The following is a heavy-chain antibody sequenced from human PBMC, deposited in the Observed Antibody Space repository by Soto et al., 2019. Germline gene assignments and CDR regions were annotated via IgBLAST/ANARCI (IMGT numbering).Heavy chain of an antibody. CDR2: IYHTETT. CDR1: GGSISSDKW. J-gene: IGHJ3*02. CDR3: ARDTPFARLRPGFDI. D-gene: IGHD5-12*01. Sequence: QVQLQESGPGLMKPSGTLSLTCAVSGGSISSDKWWSWVRQPPGKGLEWIGEIYHTETTHYNPSLKSRVTISVDKSKNQLSLNLTSVTAADTAVYYCARDTPFARLRPGFDIWGQGTMVTVSS. V-gene: IGHV4-4*02.